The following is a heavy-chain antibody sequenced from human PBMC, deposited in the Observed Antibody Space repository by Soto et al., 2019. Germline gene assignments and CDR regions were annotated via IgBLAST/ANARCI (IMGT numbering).Heavy chain of an antibody. J-gene: IGHJ4*02. CDR3: AREVVGATTFDY. CDR1: GGSISSGGYY. V-gene: IGHV4-31*03. D-gene: IGHD1-26*01. CDR2: IYYCGST. Sequence: SETLSLTCTVSGGSISSGGYYWSWIRQHPGKGLEWIGYIYYCGSTYYNPSLKSRVTISVDTSKNQFSLKLSSVTAADTAVYYCAREVVGATTFDYWGQGTLVTVSS.